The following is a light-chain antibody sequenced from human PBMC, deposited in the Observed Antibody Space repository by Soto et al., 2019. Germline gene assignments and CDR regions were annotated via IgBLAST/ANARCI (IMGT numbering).Light chain of an antibody. Sequence: QSVLAQPPSVSGTPGQTVTISCSGSSSNIGGTYFVYWYRRLPGMAPKLLIFRNYQRPSGVPDRFSGSQSGTSASLVISGLRPEDEGEYFCAAYDGDRRALLFGGGTKLTVL. J-gene: IGLJ3*02. V-gene: IGLV1-47*01. CDR3: AAYDGDRRALL. CDR2: RNY. CDR1: SSNIGGTYF.